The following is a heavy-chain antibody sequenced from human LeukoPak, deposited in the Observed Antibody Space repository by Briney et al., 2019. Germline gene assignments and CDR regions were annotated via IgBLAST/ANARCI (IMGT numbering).Heavy chain of an antibody. D-gene: IGHD6-13*01. Sequence: SETLSLTCTVSGGSISSYYWSWILQPPGKGLEWIAYIYHSGSTNYNPSLKSRVIISVDTSKNQFSLKLSSVTAADTAVYYCARRIAAADAFDFWGQGTLVTVSS. CDR2: IYHSGST. CDR3: ARRIAAADAFDF. V-gene: IGHV4-59*08. J-gene: IGHJ4*02. CDR1: GGSISSYY.